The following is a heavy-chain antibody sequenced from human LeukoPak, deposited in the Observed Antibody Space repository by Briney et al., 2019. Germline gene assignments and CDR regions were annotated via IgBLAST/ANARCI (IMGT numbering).Heavy chain of an antibody. CDR3: ARWGARVSAFDI. CDR2: FYYSGST. J-gene: IGHJ3*02. CDR1: GGSISTYY. V-gene: IGHV4-59*08. Sequence: SETLSLTCTVSGGSISTYYWSWIRQPPGKGLEWIGYFYYSGSTNYNPSLKSRVTISVATSKNQFSLKLSSVTAADTAVYYCARWGARVSAFDIWGQGTMVTVSS. D-gene: IGHD1-26*01.